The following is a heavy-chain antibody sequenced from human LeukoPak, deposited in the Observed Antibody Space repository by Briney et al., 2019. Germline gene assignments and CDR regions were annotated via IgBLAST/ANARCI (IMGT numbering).Heavy chain of an antibody. CDR1: GFSFSSYW. Sequence: GGSLRLSCAASGFSFSSYWMNWVRQAPGKGLEWVANINQDGSAKYYVDSLKGRFTISRDNAKTSLYLQMNSLRAEDTAVYYCARAAMVRGVDYFDYWGQGTLVTVSS. J-gene: IGHJ4*02. D-gene: IGHD3-10*01. CDR2: INQDGSAK. CDR3: ARAAMVRGVDYFDY. V-gene: IGHV3-7*04.